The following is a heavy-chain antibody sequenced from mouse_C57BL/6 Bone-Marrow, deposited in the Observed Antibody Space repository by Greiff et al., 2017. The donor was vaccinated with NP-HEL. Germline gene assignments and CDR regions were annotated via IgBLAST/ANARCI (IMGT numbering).Heavy chain of an antibody. V-gene: IGHV1-69*01. CDR1: GYTFTSYW. D-gene: IGHD2-3*01. J-gene: IGHJ2*01. CDR2: IDPSDSYT. Sequence: QVQLQQPGAELVMPGASVKLSCKASGYTFTSYWMHWVKQRPGQGLEWIGEIDPSDSYTNYNQKFKGKSTLTVDKSSSTAYMQLSSLTSEVSAVYYCARDGYSFFDYWGQGTTLTVSS. CDR3: ARDGYSFFDY.